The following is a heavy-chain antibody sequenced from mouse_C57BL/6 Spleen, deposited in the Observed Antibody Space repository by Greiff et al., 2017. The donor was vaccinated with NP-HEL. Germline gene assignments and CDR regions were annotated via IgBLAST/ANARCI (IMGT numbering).Heavy chain of an antibody. CDR2: IDPSDSYT. Sequence: QVQLKQSGAELVKPGASVKLSCKASGYTFTSYWMQWVKQRPGQGLEWIGEIDPSDSYTNYNQKFKGMATLTVDTSSSTAYMQLSSLTSEDSAVYYCARLQLGRGFAYWGQGTLVTVSA. V-gene: IGHV1-50*01. CDR1: GYTFTSYW. J-gene: IGHJ3*01. CDR3: ARLQLGRGFAY. D-gene: IGHD4-1*02.